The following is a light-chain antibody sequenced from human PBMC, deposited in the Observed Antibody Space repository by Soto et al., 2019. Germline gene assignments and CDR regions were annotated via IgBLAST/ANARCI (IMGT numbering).Light chain of an antibody. CDR3: QQYGSPRT. J-gene: IGKJ2*01. V-gene: IGKV3-20*01. CDR1: QSVSSSY. CDR2: GAS. Sequence: EIVLTQSPGTLSLSPGERATLSCRASQSVSSSYLAWYQQKPGQAPRLLIYGASSRATGIPDRFSGSGSGTVFTLTISRLEPEDFAVYYCQQYGSPRTFGQGTKLEIK.